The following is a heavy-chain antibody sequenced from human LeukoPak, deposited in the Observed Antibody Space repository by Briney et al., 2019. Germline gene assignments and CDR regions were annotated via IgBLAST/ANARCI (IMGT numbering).Heavy chain of an antibody. CDR1: GFTFSDYY. V-gene: IGHV3-11*04. J-gene: IGHJ3*02. Sequence: GGSLRLSCAASGFTFSDYYMSWIRQAPGKGLEWVSYISSSGSTIYYADSVKGRYTISRDNAKNSLYLQMNSLRAEDTAVYYCASAQTYDYYDSSGYAFDIWGQGTMVTVSS. D-gene: IGHD3-22*01. CDR3: ASAQTYDYYDSSGYAFDI. CDR2: ISSSGSTI.